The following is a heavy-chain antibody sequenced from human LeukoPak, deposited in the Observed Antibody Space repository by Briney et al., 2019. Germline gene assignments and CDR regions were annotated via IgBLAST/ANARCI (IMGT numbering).Heavy chain of an antibody. J-gene: IGHJ4*02. CDR3: ARVNYYDSSGYSRFDY. CDR1: GGSISSSSYY. D-gene: IGHD3-22*01. CDR2: IYYSGST. V-gene: IGHV4-39*01. Sequence: SETLSLTCTVSGGSISSSSYYWGWIRQPPGKGLEWIGSIYYSGSTYYNPSLKSRVTISVDTSKNQFSLKLSSVTAADTAVYYCARVNYYDSSGYSRFDYWGQGTLVTVSS.